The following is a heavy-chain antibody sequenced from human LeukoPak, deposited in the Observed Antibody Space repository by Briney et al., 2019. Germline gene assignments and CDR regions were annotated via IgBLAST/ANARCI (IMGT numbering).Heavy chain of an antibody. J-gene: IGHJ4*02. V-gene: IGHV4-38-2*02. Sequence: SETLSLTCTVSGYSISSGYYWGWIRQPPGKGLEWIGSIYHSGSTYYNPSLKSRVTISVDTSKNQFSLKLSSVTAADTAVYYCARDLPATNLNWGQGTLVTVSS. CDR1: GYSISSGYY. CDR2: IYHSGST. CDR3: ARDLPATNLN.